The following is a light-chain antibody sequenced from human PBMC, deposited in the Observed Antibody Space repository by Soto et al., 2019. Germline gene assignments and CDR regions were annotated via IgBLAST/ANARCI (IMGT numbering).Light chain of an antibody. V-gene: IGLV2-14*01. J-gene: IGLJ1*01. Sequence: QSVLTQPASVSGSPGQSITISCTGTSSDVGDNNYVSWYQQHPGKAPKLMIYDVSDRPSGVSNRFSGSKSGNTASLTISGLQAEDEAHYYCSSYTRSSTYVFGNGTKVTV. CDR2: DVS. CDR3: SSYTRSSTYV. CDR1: SSDVGDNNY.